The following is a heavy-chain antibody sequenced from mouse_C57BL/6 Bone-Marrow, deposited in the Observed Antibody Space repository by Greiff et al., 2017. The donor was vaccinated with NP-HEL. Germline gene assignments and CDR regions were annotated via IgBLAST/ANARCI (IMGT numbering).Heavy chain of an antibody. D-gene: IGHD2-1*01. CDR1: GFTFSDYY. CDR3: ARQKIYFPSYFDY. J-gene: IGHJ2*01. CDR2: ISNGGGST. V-gene: IGHV5-12*01. Sequence: EVKLQESGGGLVQPGGSLKLSCAASGFTFSDYYMYWVRQTPEKRLEWVAYISNGGGSTYYPDTVKGRFTISRDNAKNTLYLQMSRLKSEDTAMYYCARQKIYFPSYFDYWGQGTTLTVSS.